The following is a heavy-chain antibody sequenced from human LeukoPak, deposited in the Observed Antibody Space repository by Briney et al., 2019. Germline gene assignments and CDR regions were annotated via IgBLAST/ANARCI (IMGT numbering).Heavy chain of an antibody. V-gene: IGHV3-23*01. Sequence: GGSLRLSCAASGFTFSSYAMDWVRQAPGKGLEWVSAISGSGGSTYYADSVKGRFTISRDNSKNTLNLQMTSLRAEDTAIYYCAKGTLTGYYYFDYWGQGTLVTVSS. D-gene: IGHD3-9*01. J-gene: IGHJ4*02. CDR2: ISGSGGST. CDR3: AKGTLTGYYYFDY. CDR1: GFTFSSYA.